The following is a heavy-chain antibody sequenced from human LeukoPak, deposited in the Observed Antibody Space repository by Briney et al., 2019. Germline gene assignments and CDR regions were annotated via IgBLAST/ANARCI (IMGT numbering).Heavy chain of an antibody. D-gene: IGHD4-17*01. V-gene: IGHV3-64*01. Sequence: GGSLRLSCAASGFTFSTYIMHWVRQAPGKGLEYVSAISATGGSTYYANSVKGRFTISRDNSKNTLYLQMGSLRAADMGVYYCAIPGDYLGAFDIWGQGTMVTVSS. J-gene: IGHJ3*02. CDR1: GFTFSTYI. CDR2: ISATGGST. CDR3: AIPGDYLGAFDI.